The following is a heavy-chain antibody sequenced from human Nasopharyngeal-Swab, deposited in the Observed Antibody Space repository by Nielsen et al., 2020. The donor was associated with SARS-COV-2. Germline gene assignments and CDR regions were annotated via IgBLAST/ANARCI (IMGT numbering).Heavy chain of an antibody. J-gene: IGHJ4*02. CDR3: ARRGIAVAGVD. V-gene: IGHV4-59*08. Sequence: WIRQPPGKGLEWIGYIYYSGSTNYNPSLKSRVTISVDTSKNQFSLKLSSVTAADTAVYYCARRGIAVAGVDWGQGTLVTVSS. CDR2: IYYSGST. D-gene: IGHD6-19*01.